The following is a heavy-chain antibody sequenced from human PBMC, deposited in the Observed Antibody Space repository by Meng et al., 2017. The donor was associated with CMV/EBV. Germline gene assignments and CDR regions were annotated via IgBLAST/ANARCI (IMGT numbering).Heavy chain of an antibody. V-gene: IGHV4-39*01. J-gene: IGHJ2*01. D-gene: IGHD3-3*01. Sequence: SETLSLTCTVSGGSISSSSYYWGWIRQPPGKGLEWIGSIYYSGSTYYNPSLKSRVTISVDTSKNQFPLKLSSVTAADTAVYYCARIIVTVYDFWSNQREYFDLWGRGTLVTVSS. CDR1: GGSISSSSYY. CDR3: ARIIVTVYDFWSNQREYFDL. CDR2: IYYSGST.